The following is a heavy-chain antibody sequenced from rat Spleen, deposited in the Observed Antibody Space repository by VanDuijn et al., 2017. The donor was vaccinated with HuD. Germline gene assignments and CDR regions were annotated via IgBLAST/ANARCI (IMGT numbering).Heavy chain of an antibody. J-gene: IGHJ2*01. CDR2: IWTNGAT. V-gene: IGHV2-30*01. Sequence: QVQLKESGPGLVQPSETLSLTCTVSGFAVTTQNVHWVRQPPGEGLELMGVIWTNGATDYNSAIKSRLSISRDTSKSQVFLKMNSLQTEDTAMYFCARGSVFFDYWGQGVMVTVSS. CDR1: GFAVTTQN. CDR3: ARGSVFFDY.